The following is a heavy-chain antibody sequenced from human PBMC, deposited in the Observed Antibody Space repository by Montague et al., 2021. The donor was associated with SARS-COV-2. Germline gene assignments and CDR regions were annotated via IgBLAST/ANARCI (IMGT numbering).Heavy chain of an antibody. CDR1: GGSFSGYY. CDR2: INHSGST. D-gene: IGHD2-2*01. Sequence: SETLSLTCAVYGGSFSGYYWSWIRQPPGKGLEWIGEINHSGSTNYNPSLKGRVTISVDTSKNQFSLKLSSVTAADTAVYYCARARQDVVVPTLGIGAYYYYYDMDVWGKGTTVTVSS. J-gene: IGHJ6*03. V-gene: IGHV4-34*01. CDR3: ARARQDVVVPTLGIGAYYYYYDMDV.